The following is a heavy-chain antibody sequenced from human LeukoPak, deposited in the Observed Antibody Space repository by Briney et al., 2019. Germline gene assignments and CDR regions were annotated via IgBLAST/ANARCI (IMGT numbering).Heavy chain of an antibody. CDR2: IYYSGST. V-gene: IGHV4-61*05. D-gene: IGHD3-22*01. CDR3: ARINGYYYDSSAMGY. CDR1: GGSISSSSYY. Sequence: PSETLSLTCTVSGGSISSSSYYWAWIRQPPGKGLEWIGYIYYSGSTNYNPSLKSRVTISVDTSKNQSSLKLSSVTAADTAVYYCARINGYYYDSSAMGYWGQGTLVTVSS. J-gene: IGHJ4*02.